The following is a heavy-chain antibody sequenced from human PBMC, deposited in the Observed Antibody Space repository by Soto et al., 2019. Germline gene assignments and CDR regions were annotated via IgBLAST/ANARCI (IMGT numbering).Heavy chain of an antibody. J-gene: IGHJ6*02. CDR1: GGSISSGDSY. CDR3: AREGAASHTYYYGTDV. Sequence: SETLSLTCPVSGGSISSGDSYWSWIRQPPGKGLEWIGYIYYSGSTYYNPSLGSRVTISVDTSKNQFSLQLNSITVADTAVYYCAREGAASHTYYYGTDVWGQGTTVTVSS. V-gene: IGHV4-30-4*01. D-gene: IGHD3-10*01. CDR2: IYYSGST.